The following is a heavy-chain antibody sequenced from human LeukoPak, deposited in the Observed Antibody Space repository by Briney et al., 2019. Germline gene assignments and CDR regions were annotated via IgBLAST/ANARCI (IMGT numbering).Heavy chain of an antibody. Sequence: SETLSLTCTVSGGSISSSSYYWGWIRQPPGKGLEWIGSIYYSGSTYYNPSLKSRITISIDTSKNQFSLKLSSVTAADTSVYYCARRGIQLSRGYFDYWGQGTLVTVSS. CDR2: IYYSGST. D-gene: IGHD5-18*01. CDR3: ARRGIQLSRGYFDY. CDR1: GGSISSSSYY. J-gene: IGHJ4*02. V-gene: IGHV4-39*01.